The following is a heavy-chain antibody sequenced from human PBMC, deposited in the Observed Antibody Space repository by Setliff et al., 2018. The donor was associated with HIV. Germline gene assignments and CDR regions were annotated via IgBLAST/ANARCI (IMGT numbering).Heavy chain of an antibody. Sequence: GASVKVSCKASGFTFRSSAMQWVRQARGQRLEWVGWIVVGSGNTNYAQKVQGRVTMTTDTSTGTSYMELRSLRSDDTAVYYCARGDGMGPVVVTAMFDYWGQGTLVTVSS. CDR1: GFTFRSSA. CDR3: ARGDGMGPVVVTAMFDY. D-gene: IGHD2-21*02. CDR2: IVVGSGNT. J-gene: IGHJ4*02. V-gene: IGHV1-58*02.